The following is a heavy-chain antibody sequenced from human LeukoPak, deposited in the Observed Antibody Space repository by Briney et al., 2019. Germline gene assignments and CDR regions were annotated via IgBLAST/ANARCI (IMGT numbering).Heavy chain of an antibody. CDR3: ARDRGHSGLVDY. J-gene: IGHJ4*02. CDR2: IIPIFGTA. CDR1: GGTFSSYA. D-gene: IGHD3-10*01. Sequence: ASVKVSCKASGGTFSSYAISWVRQAPGQGLEWMGGIIPIFGTANYAQKFQGRVTITADESTSTAYMELSGLRSEDTAVYYCARDRGHSGLVDYWGQGTLVTVSS. V-gene: IGHV1-69*13.